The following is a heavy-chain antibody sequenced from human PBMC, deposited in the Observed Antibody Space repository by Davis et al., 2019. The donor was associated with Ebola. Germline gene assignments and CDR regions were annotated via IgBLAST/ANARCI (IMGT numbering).Heavy chain of an antibody. J-gene: IGHJ4*02. V-gene: IGHV3-7*01. D-gene: IGHD2-15*01. CDR2: INQDGSKK. CDR1: GLTFSNYW. CDR3: ARELEGIST. Sequence: GESLKISCAASGLTFSNYWMSWVRQAPGEGLEWVANINQDGSKKYYVDSVTGRFTISRDNSKNTLYLQMNSLRAEDTAVYYCARELEGISTWGQGTLVTVSS.